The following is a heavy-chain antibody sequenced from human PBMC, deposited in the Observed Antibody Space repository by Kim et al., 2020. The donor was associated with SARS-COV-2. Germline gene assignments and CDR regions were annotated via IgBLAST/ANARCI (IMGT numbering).Heavy chain of an antibody. CDR2: ISCYTGKT. CDR1: GYKFSDYG. D-gene: IGHD3-10*01. CDR3: ARGYYYGSGPTCYYYGMDV. V-gene: IGHV1-18*01. J-gene: IGHJ6*01. Sequence: ASVKVSCKGSGYKFSDYGVSWVRQAPGQGLEWLGWISCYTGKTNYAQKMQDRVVMTTDTSTSTVHLELRSLRSDDTAIYYCARGYYYGSGPTCYYYGMDV.